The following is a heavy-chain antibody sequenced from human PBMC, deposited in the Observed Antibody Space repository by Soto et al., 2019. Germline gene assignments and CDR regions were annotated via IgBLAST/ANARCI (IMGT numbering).Heavy chain of an antibody. J-gene: IGHJ4*02. CDR1: GFTFSSYA. CDR2: ISGSGGST. CDR3: AKMKDRFLTPYDYGDFPDY. D-gene: IGHD4-17*01. Sequence: GGSLRLSCAASGFTFSSYAMSWVRQAPGKGLEWVSAISGSGGSTYYADSVKGRFTISRDNSKNTLYLQMNSLRAEDTAVYYCAKMKDRFLTPYDYGDFPDYWGQGTLVTVSS. V-gene: IGHV3-23*01.